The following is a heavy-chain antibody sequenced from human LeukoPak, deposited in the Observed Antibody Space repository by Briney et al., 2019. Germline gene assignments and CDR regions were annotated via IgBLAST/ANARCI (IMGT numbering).Heavy chain of an antibody. CDR2: ISYDGSNK. Sequence: SGGPLRLPCAASGFTFSPFPMLGPPQAPGRGLEWLAVISYDGSNKNYADSVKGRFTISRDNSKNTLYLQMNSLRGEDTALYYCARQDDYSFDYWGQGTLVPVSS. V-gene: IGHV3-30*04. CDR1: GFTFSPFP. D-gene: IGHD4-11*01. J-gene: IGHJ4*02. CDR3: ARQDDYSFDY.